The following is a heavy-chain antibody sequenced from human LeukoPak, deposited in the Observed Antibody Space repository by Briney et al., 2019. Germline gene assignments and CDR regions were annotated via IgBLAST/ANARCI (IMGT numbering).Heavy chain of an antibody. CDR3: ARYYYGTGSYSRARFDP. V-gene: IGHV3-7*04. D-gene: IGHD3-10*01. CDR1: GFNFGDYW. J-gene: IGHJ5*02. CDR2: IDQDGSEK. Sequence: PGGSLRLSCTASGFNFGDYWMSWVRQGPWKGLEWVANIDQDGSEKSYVDSVKGRFTISRDNAKNSLYLQMNSLRVEDTAVYYCARYYYGTGSYSRARFDPWGQGTQVTVSS.